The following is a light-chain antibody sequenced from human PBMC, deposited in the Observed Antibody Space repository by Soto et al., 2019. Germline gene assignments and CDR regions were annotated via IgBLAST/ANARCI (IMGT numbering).Light chain of an antibody. Sequence: QSVLTQPASVSGSPGQSITISCTGTSSDVGSYNLVSWYQQHPGKAPKLVIYDVNKRPSAVSNRFSGSKSGNTASLTISGLQAEDQADYYFCSYAGSSTWVFSAGTKLTVL. CDR1: SSDVGSYNL. J-gene: IGLJ3*02. CDR3: CSYAGSSTWV. V-gene: IGLV2-23*02. CDR2: DVN.